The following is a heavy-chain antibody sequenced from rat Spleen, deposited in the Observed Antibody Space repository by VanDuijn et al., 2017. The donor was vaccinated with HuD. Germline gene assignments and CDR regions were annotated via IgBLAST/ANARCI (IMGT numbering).Heavy chain of an antibody. CDR3: AVAGYGY. D-gene: IGHD4-3*01. CDR1: GFTFSDYY. J-gene: IGHJ2*01. CDR2: ISTGGGNT. V-gene: IGHV5-25*01. Sequence: EVQLVESDGGLVQPGRSLKLSCAASGFTFSDYYMAWVRQAPKKGLEWVASISTGGGNTYYPDSVRGRFTISRDNAENTAYLQMNSLWSEDTATYYCAVAGYGYWGQGVVVTVSS.